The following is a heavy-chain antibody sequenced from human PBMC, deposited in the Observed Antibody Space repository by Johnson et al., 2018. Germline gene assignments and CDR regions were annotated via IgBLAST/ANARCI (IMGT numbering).Heavy chain of an antibody. J-gene: IGHJ6*03. CDR2: IYYSGST. CDR3: ARDPNKARHYYYYYYMAV. CDR1: GGSISSYY. V-gene: IGHV4-59*01. Sequence: QVQLQESGPGLVKPSETLSLTCSVSGGSISSYYWSWIRQPPGKGLEWIGYIYYSGSTNYNPSLKSRVTISVDTSKNQFSRKLSSVTAADTAVYYCARDPNKARHYYYYYYMAVWGKGTTVTVSS.